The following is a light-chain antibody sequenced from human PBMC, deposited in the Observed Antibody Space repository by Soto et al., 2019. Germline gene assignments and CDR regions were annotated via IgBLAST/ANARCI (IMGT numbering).Light chain of an antibody. V-gene: IGKV2-30*02. CDR3: LQGTYWPT. CDR1: QSLLHSDGNTY. CDR2: KVS. J-gene: IGKJ5*01. Sequence: DIVLTQSPVSLPVTLGQPASISCRSSQSLLHSDGNTYLTWFQQRPGQSPRRLFHKVSNRDSGAPDRFSGRGSGTDFTLKISRVEAEDVAIYFCLQGTYWPTFGQGTRLEMK.